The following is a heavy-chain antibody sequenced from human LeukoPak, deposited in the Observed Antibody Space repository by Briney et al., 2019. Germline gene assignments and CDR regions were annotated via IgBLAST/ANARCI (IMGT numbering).Heavy chain of an antibody. CDR2: IVPIFGTA. CDR1: GGTFSSYA. J-gene: IGHJ6*02. D-gene: IGHD6-6*01. CDR3: ARLPLRSIAVGYYGMDV. Sequence: ASVKVSCKASGGTFSSYAISWVRQAPGQGLEWMGGIVPIFGTANYAQKFQGRVTITADESTSTAYMELSSLRSEDTAVYYCARLPLRSIAVGYYGMDVWGQGTTVTVSS. V-gene: IGHV1-69*13.